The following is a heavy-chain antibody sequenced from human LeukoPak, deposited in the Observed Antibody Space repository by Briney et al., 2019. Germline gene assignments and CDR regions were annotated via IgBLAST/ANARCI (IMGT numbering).Heavy chain of an antibody. CDR3: ARTPNRYCSSTSCYAGYYYMDV. CDR1: GGSISSGSYY. V-gene: IGHV4-61*02. Sequence: PSETLSLTCTVSGGSISSGSYYWSWIRQPAGKGLEWIGRIYTSGSTNYNPSLKSRVTISVDTSKNQFSLKLSSVTAADTAVYYCARTPNRYCSSTSCYAGYYYMDVWGKGTTVTVSS. CDR2: IYTSGST. D-gene: IGHD2-2*01. J-gene: IGHJ6*03.